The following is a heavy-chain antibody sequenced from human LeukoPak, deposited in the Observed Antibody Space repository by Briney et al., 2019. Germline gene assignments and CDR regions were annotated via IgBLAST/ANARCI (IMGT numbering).Heavy chain of an antibody. CDR1: GGSISSGDYY. CDR2: IYYSGST. CDR3: ARAGRGSSGWHYFFDY. J-gene: IGHJ4*02. V-gene: IGHV4-30-4*01. Sequence: SQTLSLTCTVSGGSISSGDYYWSWIRQPPGKGLEWIGYIYYSGSTYYNPSLKSRVTISVDTSKKQFSLKLSSVTAADTAVYYCARAGRGSSGWHYFFDYWGQGTLVTVSS. D-gene: IGHD6-19*01.